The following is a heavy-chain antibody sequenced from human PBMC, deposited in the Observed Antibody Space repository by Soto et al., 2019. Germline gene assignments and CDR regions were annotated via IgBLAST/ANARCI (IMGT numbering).Heavy chain of an antibody. Sequence: ASVKVSCKASGGTFSSYAISWVRQAPGQGLEWMGGIIPIFGTANYAQKFQGRVTITADESTSTAYMELSSLRSEDTAVYYCARGSWGSLMGRPRYFGYWGQGTLVTVSS. J-gene: IGHJ4*02. CDR2: IIPIFGTA. CDR3: ARGSWGSLMGRPRYFGY. D-gene: IGHD7-27*01. V-gene: IGHV1-69*13. CDR1: GGTFSSYA.